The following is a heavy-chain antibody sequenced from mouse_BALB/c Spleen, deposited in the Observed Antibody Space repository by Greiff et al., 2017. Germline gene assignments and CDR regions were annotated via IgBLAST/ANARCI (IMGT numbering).Heavy chain of an antibody. Sequence: EVQLQESGGGLVQPGGSRKLSCAASGFTFSSFGMHWVRQAPEKGLEWVAYISSGSSTIYYADTVKGRFTISRDNPKNTLFLQMTSLRSEDTAMYYCARGDGNYVRYWGQGTTLTVSS. CDR1: GFTFSSFG. CDR2: ISSGSSTI. CDR3: ARGDGNYVRY. D-gene: IGHD2-1*01. J-gene: IGHJ2*01. V-gene: IGHV5-17*02.